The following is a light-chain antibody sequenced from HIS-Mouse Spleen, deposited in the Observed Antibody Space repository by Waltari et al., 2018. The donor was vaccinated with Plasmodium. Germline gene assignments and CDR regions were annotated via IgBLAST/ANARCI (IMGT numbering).Light chain of an antibody. V-gene: IGKV3-20*01. Sequence: EIVLTQSPGTLSLPPGERAPLSRRASQSVSSSYLAWYQQKPGQAPRLLIYGASSRATGIPDRFSGSGSGTDFTLTISRLEPEDFAVYYCQQYGSSPYTFGQGTKLEIK. J-gene: IGKJ2*01. CDR2: GAS. CDR3: QQYGSSPYT. CDR1: QSVSSSY.